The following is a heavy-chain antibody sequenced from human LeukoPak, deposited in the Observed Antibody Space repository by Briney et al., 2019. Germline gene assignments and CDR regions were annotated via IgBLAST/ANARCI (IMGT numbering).Heavy chain of an antibody. CDR2: IDGDGTNT. CDR3: ARGGGYRFDPFDY. J-gene: IGHJ4*02. V-gene: IGHV3-74*01. Sequence: PGGSLRLSCAASGFSFSSYWMHWVRQVPGKGLVWVSRIDGDGTNTNYADSVKGRFTISRDDAKNTLYLQMNSLRAEDTAVYYCARGGGYRFDPFDYWGQGTLVTVSS. D-gene: IGHD5-12*01. CDR1: GFSFSSYW.